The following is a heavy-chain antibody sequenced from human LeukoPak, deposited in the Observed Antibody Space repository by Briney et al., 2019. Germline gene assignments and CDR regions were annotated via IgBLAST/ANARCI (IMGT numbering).Heavy chain of an antibody. J-gene: IGHJ4*02. CDR2: IYYSGSS. Sequence: SETLSLTCTVSGGSISTYYWNWIRQPPGEGLEWIGYIYYSGSSNCNPSLKSRVTISVDTSKNQFSLKLSSVTAADTAVYYCAGGWYDILSGYHDGFDYWGQGTLVTVSS. CDR3: AGGWYDILSGYHDGFDY. CDR1: GGSISTYY. D-gene: IGHD3-9*01. V-gene: IGHV4-59*08.